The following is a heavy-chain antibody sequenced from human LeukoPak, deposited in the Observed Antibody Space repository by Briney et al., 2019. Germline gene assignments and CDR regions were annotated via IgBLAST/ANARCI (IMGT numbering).Heavy chain of an antibody. CDR2: ISGSGITT. J-gene: IGHJ4*02. CDR1: GFTFSGYT. V-gene: IGHV3-23*01. CDR3: AKETALVGGHAAIFDH. Sequence: GGSLRLSCAASGFTFSGYTMNWVRQAPGKGPEWVSSISGSGITTNYADSVKGRFTISREYSNNTLYLQMSSLRAEDTAIYYCAKETALVGGHAAIFDHWGQGTLVTVPS. D-gene: IGHD3-3*01.